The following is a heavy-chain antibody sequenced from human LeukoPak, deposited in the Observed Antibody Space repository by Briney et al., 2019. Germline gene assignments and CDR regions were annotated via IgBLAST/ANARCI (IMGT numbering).Heavy chain of an antibody. V-gene: IGHV4-34*09. Sequence: SETLSPTCAVYGGSFSGYYWSWIRQPPGKGLEWIGEINHSGSTNYNPSLKSRVTISVDTSKNQFSLKLSSVTAADTAVYYCARIPLGPDGYNSRWGQGALVTVSS. CDR2: INHSGST. D-gene: IGHD5-24*01. J-gene: IGHJ4*02. CDR3: ARIPLGPDGYNSR. CDR1: GGSFSGYY.